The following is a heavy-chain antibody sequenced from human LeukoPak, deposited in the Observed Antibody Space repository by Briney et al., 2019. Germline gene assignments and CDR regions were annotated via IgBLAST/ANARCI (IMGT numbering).Heavy chain of an antibody. CDR3: AKGPQLYSGYHPDY. Sequence: PGGSLRLSCAASGFTFSSAAMTWVRQAPGKGLEWVSTITGSDDATSYADSVKGRFTISRDFSRNTVGLQMNSLRTEDTAIYYCAKGPQLYSGYHPDYWGQGTLVTVSS. V-gene: IGHV3-23*01. J-gene: IGHJ4*02. CDR2: ITGSDDAT. CDR1: GFTFSSAA. D-gene: IGHD5-12*01.